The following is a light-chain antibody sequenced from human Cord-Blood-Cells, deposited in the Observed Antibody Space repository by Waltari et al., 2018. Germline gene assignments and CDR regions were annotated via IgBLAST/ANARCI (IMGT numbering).Light chain of an antibody. V-gene: IGKV3-15*01. CDR1: QSVSSN. CDR2: GAS. J-gene: IGKJ4*01. CDR3: QQYNNWPLT. Sequence: EIVMTQSPATLSVSPGERAPLSCRASQSVSSNLAWYQQKPGQAPRLLIYGASNRATGIPARFSGSGSGTEFTLTISSLQSEDFAVYYCQQYNNWPLTFGGGTKVEIK.